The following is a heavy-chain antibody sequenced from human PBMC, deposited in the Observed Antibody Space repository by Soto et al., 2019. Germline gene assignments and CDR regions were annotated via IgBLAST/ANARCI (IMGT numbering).Heavy chain of an antibody. CDR3: ARVRPGLQWLPFFDY. D-gene: IGHD6-19*01. CDR1: GYTFTSYD. CDR2: INPSGGST. V-gene: IGHV1-46*01. Sequence: QVQLVQSGAEVKKPGASVKVSCKASGYTFTSYDMHWVRQAPGQGLEWMGIINPSGGSTSYAPKFQGRVTTTRDTSTSTVYMELSSLRAEDTAVYYCARVRPGLQWLPFFDYWGQGTLVTVSS. J-gene: IGHJ4*02.